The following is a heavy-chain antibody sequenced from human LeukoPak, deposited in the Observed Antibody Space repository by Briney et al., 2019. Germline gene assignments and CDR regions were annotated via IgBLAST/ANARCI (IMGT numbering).Heavy chain of an antibody. J-gene: IGHJ6*02. CDR2: IYYSGNT. CDR3: ARDVLLWFGDDYYYYYGMDV. CDR1: GGSISSYC. V-gene: IGHV4-59*01. D-gene: IGHD3-10*01. Sequence: SETLSLTCTVSGGSISSYCWSWIRQPPGKGLEWVGYIYYSGNTNSTPSLKSVVTISVDTSKNQFSLKLSSVTAADTAVYYCARDVLLWFGDDYYYYYGMDVWGQGTTVTVSS.